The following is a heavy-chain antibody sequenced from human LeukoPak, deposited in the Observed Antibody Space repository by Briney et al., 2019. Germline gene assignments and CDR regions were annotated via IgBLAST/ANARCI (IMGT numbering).Heavy chain of an antibody. CDR1: GFAFDDYA. J-gene: IGHJ4*02. Sequence: GGSLRLSCAASGFAFDDYAMHWVRQAPGKGLEWVSGISWNSGSIGYADSVKGRFTISRDNAKNSLYLQMNSLRAEDTALYYCAKDGYHWNYLDYWGQGTLVTVSS. CDR2: ISWNSGSI. CDR3: AKDGYHWNYLDY. V-gene: IGHV3-9*01. D-gene: IGHD1-20*01.